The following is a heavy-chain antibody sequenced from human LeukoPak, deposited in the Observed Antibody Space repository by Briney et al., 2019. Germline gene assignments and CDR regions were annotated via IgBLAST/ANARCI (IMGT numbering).Heavy chain of an antibody. D-gene: IGHD2-15*01. J-gene: IGHJ5*02. CDR2: INHSGST. CDR3: VVVVAAHPNWFDP. CDR1: GGSFSGYY. V-gene: IGHV4-34*01. Sequence: PSETLSLTCAVYGGSFSGYYWSWIRQPPGKGLEWIGEINHSGSTNYNPSLKSRVTISVDTSKNQFSLKLSSVTAADTAVDYAVVVVAAHPNWFDPWGQGTLVTVSS.